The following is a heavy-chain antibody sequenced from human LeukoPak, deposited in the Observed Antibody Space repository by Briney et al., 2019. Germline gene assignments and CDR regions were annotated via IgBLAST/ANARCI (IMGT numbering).Heavy chain of an antibody. D-gene: IGHD2-2*01. Sequence: GGSLRLSCEASGFTFTTYSMTWVRQAPGKGLEWVSIISSGSSAIFSADALKGRFTISRDDAKNLLYLDMNSLRAEDTAVYYCARIGITGEYCSSSNCSSDAFDIWGQGTMVTVSS. CDR2: ISSGSSAI. V-gene: IGHV3-21*01. CDR1: GFTFTTYS. J-gene: IGHJ3*02. CDR3: ARIGITGEYCSSSNCSSDAFDI.